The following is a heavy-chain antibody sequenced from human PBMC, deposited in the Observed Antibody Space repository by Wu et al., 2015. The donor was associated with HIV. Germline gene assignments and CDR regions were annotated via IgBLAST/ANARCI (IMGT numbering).Heavy chain of an antibody. D-gene: IGHD3-10*01. CDR1: GYTFTSYG. J-gene: IGHJ6*03. CDR2: ISAYNGNT. Sequence: QVQLVQSGAEVKKPGASVKVSCKASGYTFTSYGISWVRQAPGQGLEWMGWISAYNGNTNYAQKLQGRVTMTTDTSTSTAYMELRSLRSDDTAVYYCARGGGSTMVRGVIVKTYYYYYYMDVWGKGDHGSPSP. V-gene: IGHV1-18*01. CDR3: ARGGGSTMVRGVIVKTYYYYYYMDV.